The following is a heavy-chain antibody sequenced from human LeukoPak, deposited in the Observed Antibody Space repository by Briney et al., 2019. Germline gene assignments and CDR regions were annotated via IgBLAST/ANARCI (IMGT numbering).Heavy chain of an antibody. V-gene: IGHV4-39*01. D-gene: IGHD3-10*01. J-gene: IGHJ5*02. CDR3: ARPRSGSGSYKRWCDP. CDR2: TYYSVRI. CDR1: GGSISSSSYY. Sequence: SETLSLTCTVSGGSISSSSYYWGWIRQPPGKGLEWIGSTYYSVRIYYSPSLKSRVTISVDTSKNQFSLKLSSVTAADTAVYYCARPRSGSGSYKRWCDPWGQGTLVSVSS.